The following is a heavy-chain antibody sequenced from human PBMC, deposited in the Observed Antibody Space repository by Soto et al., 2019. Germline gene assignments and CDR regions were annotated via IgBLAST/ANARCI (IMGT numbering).Heavy chain of an antibody. D-gene: IGHD3-22*01. J-gene: IGHJ4*02. Sequence: PGGSLRLSCAASGFTFSGYGLHWVRQAPGKGLEWLAAISYDGRDEYYADSVKGRFTISRDNSKNTLYLQMDNLRPEDTAVYYCARPYDSKTYFFVPAFDYWGQGTLVTVSS. V-gene: IGHV3-30*03. CDR2: ISYDGRDE. CDR3: ARPYDSKTYFFVPAFDY. CDR1: GFTFSGYG.